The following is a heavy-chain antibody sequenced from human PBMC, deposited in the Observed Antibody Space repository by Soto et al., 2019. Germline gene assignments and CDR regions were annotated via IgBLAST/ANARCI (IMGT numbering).Heavy chain of an antibody. CDR3: VRDWHYGMDV. CDR1: GFPFSDYW. Sequence: PGGSLRLSCAASGFPFSDYWMHWVRQAPGKGLVWVSRINGDGRSISYADSVKGQFTISRDNAKNSLYLQMNSLRVEDTAIYYCVRDWHYGMDVWGQGTTVTVSS. J-gene: IGHJ6*02. V-gene: IGHV3-74*01. CDR2: INGDGRSI.